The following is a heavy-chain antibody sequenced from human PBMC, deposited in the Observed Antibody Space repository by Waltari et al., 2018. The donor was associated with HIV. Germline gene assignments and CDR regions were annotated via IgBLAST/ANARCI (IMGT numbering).Heavy chain of an antibody. CDR3: ATVTSMAHHALDV. D-gene: IGHD5-18*01. CDR1: GDSVTSGDYY. CDR2: LYYSGTT. Sequence: LRLQESGPRLVKPSETLSLTCSVSGDSVTSGDYYWAWIRQPPGKGLEWVGSLYYSGTTFYTPSLSSRVTISMDSSMNQLSLRLTSVTVADSAIYYCATVTSMAHHALDVWGRGTTVTVSS. J-gene: IGHJ6*02. V-gene: IGHV4-39*01.